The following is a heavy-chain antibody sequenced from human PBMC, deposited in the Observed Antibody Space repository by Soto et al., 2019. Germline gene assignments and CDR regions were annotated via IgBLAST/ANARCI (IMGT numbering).Heavy chain of an antibody. D-gene: IGHD3-3*01. J-gene: IGHJ6*02. V-gene: IGHV2-26*01. CDR2: IFSNDEK. Sequence: QVTLKESGPVLVKPTETLTLTCTVSGFSLSNARMGVSWIRQPPGKALEWLAHIFSNDEKSYSTSLKSRLTISKDTSKSQVVLTMTNMDPVDTATYYCARIRRDDFWSGPYGMDVWGQGTTVTVSS. CDR1: GFSLSNARMG. CDR3: ARIRRDDFWSGPYGMDV.